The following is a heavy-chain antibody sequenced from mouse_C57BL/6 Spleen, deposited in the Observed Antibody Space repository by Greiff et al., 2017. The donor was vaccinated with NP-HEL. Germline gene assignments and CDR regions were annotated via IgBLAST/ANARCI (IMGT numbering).Heavy chain of an antibody. CDR3: ARVDYYGSSYGYFDV. Sequence: VMLVESEGGLVQPGSSMKLSCTASGFTFSDYYMAWVRQVPEKGLEWVANINYDGSSTYYLDSLKSRFIISRDNAKNILYLQMSSLKSEDTATYYCARVDYYGSSYGYFDVWGTGTTVTVSS. V-gene: IGHV5-16*01. D-gene: IGHD1-1*01. CDR1: GFTFSDYY. J-gene: IGHJ1*03. CDR2: INYDGSST.